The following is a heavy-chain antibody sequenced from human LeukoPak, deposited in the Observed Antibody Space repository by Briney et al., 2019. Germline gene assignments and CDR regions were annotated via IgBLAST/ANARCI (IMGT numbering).Heavy chain of an antibody. V-gene: IGHV4-59*01. D-gene: IGHD1-20*01. CDR1: GGSISSYY. Sequence: PSETLSLTCTVSGGSISSYYWSWIRQPPGKGLEWIGYIYYSGSTNYNPSFKSRVTISVDTSKNQFSLKLSSVTAADTAVYYCARYISGTSQGFDYWGQGTLVTVSS. J-gene: IGHJ4*02. CDR3: ARYISGTSQGFDY. CDR2: IYYSGST.